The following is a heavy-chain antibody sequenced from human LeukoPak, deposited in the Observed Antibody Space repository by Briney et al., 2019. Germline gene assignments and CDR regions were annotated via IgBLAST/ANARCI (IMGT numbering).Heavy chain of an antibody. CDR2: ISNSGSTM. J-gene: IGHJ5*01. Sequence: GGCLRLSCAASGFTFSSYGMNWVRQAPGKGLEWESYISNSGSTMYYADSVRGRFTISRDYAKNSLYLQMNSLRAEDTAVYYCARNFASWGQGPLVTVSS. CDR1: GFTFSSYG. V-gene: IGHV3-48*03. CDR3: ARNFAS.